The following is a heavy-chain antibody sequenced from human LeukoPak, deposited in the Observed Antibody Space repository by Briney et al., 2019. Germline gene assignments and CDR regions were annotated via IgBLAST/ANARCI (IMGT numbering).Heavy chain of an antibody. J-gene: IGHJ4*02. D-gene: IGHD3-10*01. Sequence: GGSLRLSCAASGFTFSSYGMHWVRQAPGKGLEWVAVISYDGSNKYYADSVKGRFTISRDNSKNTLYLQMNSLRAEDTAVYYCARPPLLRFGETYFDYWGQGTLVTVSS. CDR2: ISYDGSNK. CDR1: GFTFSSYG. V-gene: IGHV3-30*03. CDR3: ARPPLLRFGETYFDY.